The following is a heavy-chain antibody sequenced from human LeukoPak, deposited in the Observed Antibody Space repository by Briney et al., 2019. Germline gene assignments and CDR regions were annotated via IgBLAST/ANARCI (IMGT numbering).Heavy chain of an antibody. J-gene: IGHJ5*02. CDR2: IYYSGST. Sequence: SETLSLTCTVSGGSISSYYWSWIRQPPGKGLEWIGYIYYSGSTNYNPSLKSRVTISVDTSKNQFSLKLSSVTAADTAVYYCARRIAAAVTYDWFDPWGQGTLVTVSS. CDR3: ARRIAAAVTYDWFDP. D-gene: IGHD6-13*01. CDR1: GGSISSYY. V-gene: IGHV4-59*08.